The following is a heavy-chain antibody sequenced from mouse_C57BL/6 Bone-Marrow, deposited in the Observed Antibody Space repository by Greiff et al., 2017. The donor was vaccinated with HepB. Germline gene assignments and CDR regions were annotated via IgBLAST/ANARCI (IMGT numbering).Heavy chain of an antibody. V-gene: IGHV10-1*01. CDR3: VRRYYYGSSYALVWYFDV. D-gene: IGHD1-1*01. Sequence: EVQLVESGGGLVQPKGSLKLSCAASGFSFNTYAMNWVRQAPGKGLEWVARIRSKSNNYATYYADSVKDRFTISRDDSESMLYLQMNNLKTEDTAMYYCVRRYYYGSSYALVWYFDVWGTGTTVTVSS. CDR2: IRSKSNNYAT. J-gene: IGHJ1*03. CDR1: GFSFNTYA.